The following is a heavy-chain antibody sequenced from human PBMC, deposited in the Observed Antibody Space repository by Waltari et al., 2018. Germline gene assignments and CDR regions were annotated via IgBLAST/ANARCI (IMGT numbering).Heavy chain of an antibody. CDR1: GYTFTDYY. CDR2: VDVEVGQP. J-gene: IGHJ4*02. Sequence: EVQLVQSGAEVKKPGATVKISCKVSGYTFTDYYMHWVQQAPGKGLEWMGRVDVEVGQPIYAETLQLTVTITTDKSTDTAYMELSSLRSEDTAVYYCATVMGAAFDYWGQGTLVTVS. CDR3: ATVMGAAFDY. V-gene: IGHV1-69-2*01. D-gene: IGHD1-26*01.